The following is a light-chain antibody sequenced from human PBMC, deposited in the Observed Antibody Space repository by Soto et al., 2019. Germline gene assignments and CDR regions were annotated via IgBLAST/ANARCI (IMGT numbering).Light chain of an antibody. CDR3: QQRSTYPVP. CDR2: EAS. J-gene: IGKJ5*01. V-gene: IGKV1-9*01. CDR1: QGMNNY. Sequence: DIQLTQSPSLLYTSVGDRVTITCRASQGMNNYLAWYQQKPGKAPKLLSYEASTLESGDPSRFGGSGSGTEFTLTISSLHPEDFATYYCQQRSTYPVPFGQGTRLEI.